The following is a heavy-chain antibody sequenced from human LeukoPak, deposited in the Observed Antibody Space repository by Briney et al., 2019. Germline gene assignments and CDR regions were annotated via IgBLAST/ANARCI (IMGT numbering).Heavy chain of an antibody. V-gene: IGHV3-21*01. CDR2: ISSSSTYI. D-gene: IGHD5-18*01. CDR3: AREGEYSYGVFDY. CDR1: GFTFSSYN. J-gene: IGHJ4*02. Sequence: GGSLRLSSAASGFTFSSYNMNWVRQAPGKGLEWVSSISSSSTYIYYGDSVKGRFTISRDNAKNSLYLQMNSLRAEDTAVYYCAREGEYSYGVFDYWGQGTLVTVSS.